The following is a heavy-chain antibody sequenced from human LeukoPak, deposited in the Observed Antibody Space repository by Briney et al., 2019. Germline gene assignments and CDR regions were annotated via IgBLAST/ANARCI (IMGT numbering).Heavy chain of an antibody. CDR1: GYTFSNYG. D-gene: IGHD2-15*01. CDR2: ITAYNGNR. Sequence: ASVTVSFKTSGYTFSNYGISWVRQAPGQGLEWMGWITAYNGNRLYAQRFQGRITLTTDTSTSTSYMELRSLEYDDTAIYYCARDSDKVVDHWGQGTLVTVSS. CDR3: ARDSDKVVDH. V-gene: IGHV1-18*01. J-gene: IGHJ4*01.